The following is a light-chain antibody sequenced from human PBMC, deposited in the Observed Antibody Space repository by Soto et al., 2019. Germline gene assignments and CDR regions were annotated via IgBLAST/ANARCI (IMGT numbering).Light chain of an antibody. CDR3: SSYAGSDVFV. CDR2: EVS. V-gene: IGLV2-8*01. Sequence: QSVLTQPPSASGSPGQSVAISCTGTSSDVGAYNYVAWYQQHPGKVPKLMIYEVSKRPSGVPDRFSGSKSGNTASLTVSGPQADDEADYYCSSYAGSDVFVFGTGTKVTVL. CDR1: SSDVGAYNY. J-gene: IGLJ1*01.